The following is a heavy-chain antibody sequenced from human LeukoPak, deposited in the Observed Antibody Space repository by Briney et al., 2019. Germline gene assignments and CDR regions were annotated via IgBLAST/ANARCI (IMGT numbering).Heavy chain of an antibody. D-gene: IGHD3-10*01. J-gene: IGHJ6*03. V-gene: IGHV4-61*02. CDR2: IYTSGST. CDR3: ARVFDSGSQAYFYYMDV. CDR1: GGSISSGNYY. Sequence: SQTLSLTCTVSGGSISSGNYYWSWIRQPAGKGLEWIGRIYTSGSTNYNPSLKSRVTISVDTSKNQFSLKVSSVTAADTAVYYCARVFDSGSQAYFYYMDVWGKGTTVTIFS.